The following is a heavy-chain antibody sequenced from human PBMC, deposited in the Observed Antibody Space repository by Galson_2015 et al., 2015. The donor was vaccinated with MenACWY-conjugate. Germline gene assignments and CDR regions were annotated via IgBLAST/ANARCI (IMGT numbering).Heavy chain of an antibody. D-gene: IGHD3-10*01. J-gene: IGHJ6*02. CDR3: AKDHNHGSGSSLLDMDV. CDR2: ISGSGGRT. Sequence: SLRLSCAASGFTSSSHAMSWVRQAPGKGLEWVSAISGSGGRTYYADSVKGRFTISRDNSKKMLYLQMNGLRAEDTAVYYCAKDHNHGSGSSLLDMDVWGQGTTVTVSS. V-gene: IGHV3-23*01. CDR1: GFTSSSHA.